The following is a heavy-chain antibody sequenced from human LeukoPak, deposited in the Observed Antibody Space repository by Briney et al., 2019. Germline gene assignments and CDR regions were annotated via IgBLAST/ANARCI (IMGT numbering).Heavy chain of an antibody. V-gene: IGHV3-48*04. CDR3: ATLSGDWYFHY. D-gene: IGHD2-21*02. Sequence: GGSLRLSCAASGFTFSSYSMNWVRQAPGKGLEWVSYISGSGTTKYYADSVKGRFTISRDNAKNSLFLQMKRLRAEDTAVYYCATLSGDWYFHYWGQGTLVTVSS. J-gene: IGHJ4*02. CDR2: ISGSGTTK. CDR1: GFTFSSYS.